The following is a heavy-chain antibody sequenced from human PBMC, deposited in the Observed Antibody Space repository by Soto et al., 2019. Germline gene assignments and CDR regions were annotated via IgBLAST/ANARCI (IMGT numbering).Heavy chain of an antibody. CDR2: ISYDGSYS. Sequence: GGSLRLSCVASGFTFSGFAMHWVRQAPGKGLEPVAVISYDGSYSHHSDSVKGRFTISRDNSKNTLYLQMNSLRTEDTAVYFCAKGDCSGGSCYFSAFDIWGQGTMVTVSS. CDR1: GFTFSGFA. D-gene: IGHD2-15*01. J-gene: IGHJ3*02. V-gene: IGHV3-30*18. CDR3: AKGDCSGGSCYFSAFDI.